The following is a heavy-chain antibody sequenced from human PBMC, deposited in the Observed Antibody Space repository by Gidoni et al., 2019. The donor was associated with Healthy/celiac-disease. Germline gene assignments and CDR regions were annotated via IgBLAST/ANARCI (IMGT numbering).Heavy chain of an antibody. V-gene: IGHV3-21*01. CDR3: AREGTGIWYFDL. CDR1: GFTFRSYS. J-gene: IGHJ2*01. Sequence: EVQLVESGGGMVKPGGSLRLSCAASGFTFRSYSRDWVRQAPGKGLEWVSSISTSSSFIYYADSMKGRFTSSRDNAKNSLYLQMNSLRAEDTAMYYCAREGTGIWYFDLWGRGTLVTVSS. CDR2: ISTSSSFI. D-gene: IGHD1-1*01.